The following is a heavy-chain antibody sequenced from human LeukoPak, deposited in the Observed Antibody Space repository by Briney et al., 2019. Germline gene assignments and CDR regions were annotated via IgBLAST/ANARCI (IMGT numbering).Heavy chain of an antibody. J-gene: IGHJ4*02. CDR2: MNTNSGTT. CDR1: GYSFTGYD. D-gene: IGHD5-18*01. V-gene: IGHV1-8*01. CDR3: ASGYGYLTGISSNDY. Sequence: ASVKVSCKASGYSFTGYDINGVRQATGQGLEWMGRMNTNSGTTEYAQKFQGRVTMTRDTSTNTAYMELSSLRSEDTAVYYCASGYGYLTGISSNDYWGQGTLVTVSS.